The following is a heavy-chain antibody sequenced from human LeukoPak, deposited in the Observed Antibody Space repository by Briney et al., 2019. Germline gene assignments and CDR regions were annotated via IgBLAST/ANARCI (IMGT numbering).Heavy chain of an antibody. D-gene: IGHD3-16*01. V-gene: IGHV3-64D*06. CDR1: GFTFSTSA. CDR2: LGTNGGNT. CDR3: VKSERGYLWGSYYNY. Sequence: GGSLRLSRSASGFTFSTSAMHWVRQAPGKGLEYVSALGTNGGNTYYADSVRGRFTISRDNSKNTLFLQMSSLRPEDTAVYYCVKSERGYLWGSYYNYWGQGTLVTVSS. J-gene: IGHJ4*02.